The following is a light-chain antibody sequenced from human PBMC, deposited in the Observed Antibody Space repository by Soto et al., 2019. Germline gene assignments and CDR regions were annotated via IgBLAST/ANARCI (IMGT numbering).Light chain of an antibody. CDR1: QSVRND. CDR3: QQRTNWPPT. J-gene: IGKJ4*01. V-gene: IGKV3-11*01. Sequence: ESVLTQSPATLSLSPGERATLSCRASQSVRNDLVWYHQKPGQAPRVLSYSASNRATGIPARFSGSGSGTDFTLTISSLEPEDFAVYSCQQRTNWPPTFGGGTKVEMK. CDR2: SAS.